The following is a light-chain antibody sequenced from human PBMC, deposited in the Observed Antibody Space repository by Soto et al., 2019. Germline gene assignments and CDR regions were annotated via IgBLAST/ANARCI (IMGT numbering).Light chain of an antibody. J-gene: IGLJ2*01. CDR1: SSDVGTYNY. CDR2: DVS. CDR3: CSYAGSYTSV. V-gene: IGLV2-11*01. Sequence: QSALTQPRSVSGSPGQSVTISCTGTSSDVGTYNYVSWYQQHPGKAPKLMIYDVSQRPSGVPERFSGSKSGNTASLTISGLQAEDESDYHCCSYAGSYTSVFGGGTKLTVL.